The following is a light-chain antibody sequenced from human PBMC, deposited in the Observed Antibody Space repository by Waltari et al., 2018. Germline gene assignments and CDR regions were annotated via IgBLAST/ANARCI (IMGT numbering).Light chain of an antibody. Sequence: QSALTQPPPAYGSPGPSVPIACTGTRSDVGGYNYVSWYQHHPGKAPTLRIYEVSRRPSGVPDRFSGSKSGNTASLTVSGLQAEDEADYYCSSYAGSNNLIFGGGTKLTVL. CDR1: RSDVGGYNY. V-gene: IGLV2-8*01. CDR3: SSYAGSNNLI. CDR2: EVS. J-gene: IGLJ2*01.